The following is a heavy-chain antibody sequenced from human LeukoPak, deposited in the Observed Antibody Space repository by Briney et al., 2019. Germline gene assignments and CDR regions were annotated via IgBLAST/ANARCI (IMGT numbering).Heavy chain of an antibody. D-gene: IGHD4-17*01. CDR3: ARGSDYGDSTSDFDY. V-gene: IGHV3-66*01. CDR2: IYRGGST. Sequence: GGSLRLSCAVSGFTVSSDYMSWVRQAPGKGLEWVSVIYRGGSTHYADSVKGRFTISRDNSKNTLYLQMGSLRAEDMAVYYCARGSDYGDSTSDFDYWGQGTLVTVSS. J-gene: IGHJ4*02. CDR1: GFTVSSDY.